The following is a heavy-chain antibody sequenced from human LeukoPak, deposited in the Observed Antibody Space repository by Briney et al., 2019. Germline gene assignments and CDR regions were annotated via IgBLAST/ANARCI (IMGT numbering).Heavy chain of an antibody. CDR1: GYTFTSYD. D-gene: IGHD3-10*01. CDR2: MNPNSGNT. J-gene: IGHJ4*02. CDR3: ARGITMVRGVRIVAFGY. V-gene: IGHV1-8*03. Sequence: ASVKVSCKASGYTFTSYDINWVRQATGQGLEWMGWMNPNSGNTGYAQKFQGRVTITRNTSISTAYMELSSLRSEDTAVYYCARGITMVRGVRIVAFGYWGQGTLVTVSS.